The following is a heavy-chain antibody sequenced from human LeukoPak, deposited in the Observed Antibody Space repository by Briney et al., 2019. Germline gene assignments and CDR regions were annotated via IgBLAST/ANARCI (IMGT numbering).Heavy chain of an antibody. V-gene: IGHV1-69*13. CDR1: GGTFSSYA. J-gene: IGHJ6*02. Sequence: ASVKVSCKASGGTFSSYAISWVRQAPRQGLEWMGGIIPIFGTANYAQKFQGRVTITADESTSTAYMELSSLRSEDTAVYYCAGDPLANWSPATDGMDVWGQGTTVTVSS. D-gene: IGHD7-27*01. CDR3: AGDPLANWSPATDGMDV. CDR2: IIPIFGTA.